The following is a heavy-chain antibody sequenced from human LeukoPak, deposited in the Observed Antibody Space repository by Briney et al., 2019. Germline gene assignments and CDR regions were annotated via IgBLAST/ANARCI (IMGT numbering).Heavy chain of an antibody. CDR3: ARDSISGSYVHYDN. J-gene: IGHJ4*02. V-gene: IGHV7-4-1*02. D-gene: IGHD1-26*01. Sequence: GASVKVSCKASGYTFTSYAMNWVRQAPGHGLEWMGWINTNTGNPTYAQGFTGRFVFSLDTSVSTAYLQINSLKAEDTAVYYCARDSISGSYVHYDNWGQGTLVTVSS. CDR1: GYTFTSYA. CDR2: INTNTGNP.